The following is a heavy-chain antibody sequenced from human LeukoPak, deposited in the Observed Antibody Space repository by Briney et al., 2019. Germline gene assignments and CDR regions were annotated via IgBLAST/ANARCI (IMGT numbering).Heavy chain of an antibody. Sequence: PGGSLRLSCAASGFTFSSYAMHWVRQAPGKGLEWVAVISYDGSNKYYADSVKGRFTISRDNSKNTLYLQMNSLRAEDTAVYYCAKDRLFASTMVRGVMDYWGQGTLVTVSS. CDR3: AKDRLFASTMVRGVMDY. CDR2: ISYDGSNK. CDR1: GFTFSSYA. D-gene: IGHD3-10*01. J-gene: IGHJ4*02. V-gene: IGHV3-30-3*01.